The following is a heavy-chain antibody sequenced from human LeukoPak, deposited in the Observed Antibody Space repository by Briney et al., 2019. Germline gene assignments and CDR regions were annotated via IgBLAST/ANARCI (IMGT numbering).Heavy chain of an antibody. D-gene: IGHD3-3*01. V-gene: IGHV4-34*01. CDR2: INHSGST. J-gene: IGHJ4*02. CDR3: ACYDFWSGYYNY. Sequence: SETLSLTCTVSGGSISSYYWSWIRQPPGKGLEWIGEINHSGSTNYNPSLKSRVTISVDTSKNQFSLKLSSVTAADTAVYYCACYDFWSGYYNYWGQGTLVTVSS. CDR1: GGSISSYY.